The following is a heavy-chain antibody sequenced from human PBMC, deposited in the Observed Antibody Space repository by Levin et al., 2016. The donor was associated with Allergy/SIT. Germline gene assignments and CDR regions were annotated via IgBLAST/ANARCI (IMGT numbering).Heavy chain of an antibody. CDR2: IRSKAYGGTT. D-gene: IGHD2-8*01. J-gene: IGHJ4*02. CDR1: GFTFGDNA. CDR3: TACTNGVCYTFDY. V-gene: IGHV3-49*03. Sequence: GGSLRLSCTASGFTFGDNAMSWFRQAPGKGLEWVGFIRSKAYGGTTEYAASVKGRFTISRDDSKSIAYLQMNSLKTEDTAVYYCTACTNGVCYTFDYWGQGTLVTVSS.